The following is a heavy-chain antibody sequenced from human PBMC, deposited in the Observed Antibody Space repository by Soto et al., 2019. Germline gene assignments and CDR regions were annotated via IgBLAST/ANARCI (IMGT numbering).Heavy chain of an antibody. J-gene: IGHJ4*02. D-gene: IGHD2-2*01. Sequence: PSETLSLTCAVSGGSISSSNWWSWVRQPPGKGLEWIGEIYHSGSTNYNPSLKSRVTISVDKSKNQFSLKLSSVTAADTAVYYCARVGRDIVLVPAAMRQDYWGQGTLVTVS. CDR3: ARVGRDIVLVPAAMRQDY. V-gene: IGHV4-4*02. CDR1: GGSISSSNW. CDR2: IYHSGST.